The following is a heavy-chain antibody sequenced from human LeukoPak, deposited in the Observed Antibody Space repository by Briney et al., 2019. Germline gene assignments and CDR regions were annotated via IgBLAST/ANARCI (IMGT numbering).Heavy chain of an antibody. V-gene: IGHV1-18*04. CDR2: ISAYNGNT. Sequence: ASVKVSCKASGYTFTDYYMHWVRQAPGQGLEWMGWISAYNGNTNYAQKLQGRVTMTTDTSTSTAYMELRSLRSDDTAVYYCTVRYCSSTSCSGEYYFDYWGQGTLVTVSS. J-gene: IGHJ4*02. CDR1: GYTFTDYY. D-gene: IGHD2-2*01. CDR3: TVRYCSSTSCSGEYYFDY.